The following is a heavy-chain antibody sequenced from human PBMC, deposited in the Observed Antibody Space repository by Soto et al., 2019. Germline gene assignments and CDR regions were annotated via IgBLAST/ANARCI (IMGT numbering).Heavy chain of an antibody. CDR1: GGTFSSYA. V-gene: IGHV1-69*13. CDR3: ATRPHLEWLLRPRGFDP. CDR2: IIPIFGTA. J-gene: IGHJ5*02. Sequence: SVKVSCKASGGTFSSYAISWVRQAPGQGLEWMGGIIPIFGTANYAQKFQGRVTITADESTSTAYMELSSLRFEDTAVYYCATRPHLEWLLRPRGFDPWGQGTLVTVSS. D-gene: IGHD3-3*01.